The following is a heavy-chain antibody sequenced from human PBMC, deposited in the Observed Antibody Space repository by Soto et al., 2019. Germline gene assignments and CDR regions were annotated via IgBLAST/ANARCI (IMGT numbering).Heavy chain of an antibody. CDR2: IYYTGST. CDR3: ARLNYFDSSGYLPRDY. CDR1: GVSVSSGTYY. D-gene: IGHD3-22*01. V-gene: IGHV4-61*01. J-gene: IGHJ4*02. Sequence: QVQLQESGPGLVKPSETLSLTCTVSGVSVSSGTYYWTWIRQPPGKGLEWIGYIYYTGSTNYNPALKSQVTISVDTSKNQFALKLRSVTAADTAVYYCARLNYFDSSGYLPRDYWGQGTLVTVSS.